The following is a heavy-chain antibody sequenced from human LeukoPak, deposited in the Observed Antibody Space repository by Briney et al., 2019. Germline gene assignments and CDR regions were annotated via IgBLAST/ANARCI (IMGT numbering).Heavy chain of an antibody. D-gene: IGHD3-3*01. J-gene: IGHJ4*01. CDR1: GFTFSRFN. Sequence: GGSLRLSCVASGFTFSRFNMHWVRQAPGKGLEWVALIWYDGTDTFYADAVRGRFTISRDDSKNSVYLQMNSLRAEDTAFYYCARVFLVFDFWGHGTLVTVSS. CDR3: ARVFLVFDF. CDR2: IWYDGTDT. V-gene: IGHV3-33*01.